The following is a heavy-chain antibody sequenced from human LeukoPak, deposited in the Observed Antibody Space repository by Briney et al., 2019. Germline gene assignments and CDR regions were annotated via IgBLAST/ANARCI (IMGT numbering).Heavy chain of an antibody. CDR1: GYTFTAAF. D-gene: IGHD3-3*01. CDR3: ARDGVFGTDFDAFDL. Sequence: EASVKVSCKTSGYTFTAAFLHWVRQAPGHGLEWIGWFATNDGRTKYAERFQGRVSMTRDTYTTTAYMELSSLTSDDTVVYYCARDGVFGTDFDAFDLWGQGTPVTVS. CDR2: FATNDGRT. J-gene: IGHJ3*01. V-gene: IGHV1-2*02.